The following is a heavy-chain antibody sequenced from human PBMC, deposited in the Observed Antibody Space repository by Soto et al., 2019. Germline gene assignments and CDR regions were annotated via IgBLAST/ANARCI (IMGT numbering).Heavy chain of an antibody. J-gene: IGHJ5*02. Sequence: QVQLQESGPGLVKPSGTLSLTCAVSGASISSSNWWSWVRQPPGRGLEWIGELFHSGSTNYNPSRQSGVRISVGQSQNPCSLTLSSVTAADTAVYYCASTLNWFDPWGQGTLVTDSS. V-gene: IGHV4-4*02. CDR3: ASTLNWFDP. CDR1: GASISSSNW. CDR2: LFHSGST.